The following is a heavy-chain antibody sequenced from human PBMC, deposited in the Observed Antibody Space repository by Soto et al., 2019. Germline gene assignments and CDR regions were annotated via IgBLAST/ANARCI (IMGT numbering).Heavy chain of an antibody. V-gene: IGHV1-18*01. CDR3: AKERDGFWSGVLDVYGMDV. CDR2: ISAYNGNT. J-gene: IGHJ6*02. Sequence: QVQLVQSGPEVKKPGASVEVSCKASGYTFSSYGISWVRQAPGQGLEWMGWISAYNGNTNYTQKLQGRVTVTTDTSASTAYMELRSLTSDDTAVYYCAKERDGFWSGVLDVYGMDVWGQGTTVTVSS. D-gene: IGHD3-3*01. CDR1: GYTFSSYG.